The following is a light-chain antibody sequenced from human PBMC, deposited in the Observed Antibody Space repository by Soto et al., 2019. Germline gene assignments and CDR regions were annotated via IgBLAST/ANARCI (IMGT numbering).Light chain of an antibody. CDR2: GAS. CDR1: QSVRSSF. CDR3: HHYGTSWT. J-gene: IGKJ1*01. Sequence: EIVLTQSPGTLSLSPGERATLSCRASQSVRSSFLAWYQQKPGQAPRLLISGASSRATGIPARFSGSGSGKDLTLTISRLEPEDFAVYYGHHYGTSWTFGQGTKVEI. V-gene: IGKV3-20*01.